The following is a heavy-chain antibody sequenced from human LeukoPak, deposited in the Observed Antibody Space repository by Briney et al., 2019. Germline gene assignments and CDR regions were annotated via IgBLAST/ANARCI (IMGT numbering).Heavy chain of an antibody. CDR2: IYYSGNT. V-gene: IGHV4-39*01. Sequence: SETLSLTCTVSGVSISSSNSYWGWIRQPPGKGLEWIGSIYYSGNTYYNASLKSRVTISIDTSKNQFSLKLTSVAAADTAVYYCARQTGSGLFTLPGGQGTLVTVSS. D-gene: IGHD3/OR15-3a*01. CDR1: GVSISSSNSY. J-gene: IGHJ4*02. CDR3: ARQTGSGLFTLP.